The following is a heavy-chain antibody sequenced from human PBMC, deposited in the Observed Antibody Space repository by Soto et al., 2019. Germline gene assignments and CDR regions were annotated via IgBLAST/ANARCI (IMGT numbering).Heavy chain of an antibody. J-gene: IGHJ4*02. CDR3: ARAREDSSGWFDY. Sequence: QVQLVQSGAEVKQPGASMKVSCKASGYIFSDNYIHWVRQAPGQGLEWMAWINPKSGGTNYARNFQGRVTLTRDMSISTAYMDLSRLTSDDTAVYYCARAREDSSGWFDYWGQGTLVTVSS. CDR2: INPKSGGT. V-gene: IGHV1-2*02. D-gene: IGHD6-19*01. CDR1: GYIFSDNY.